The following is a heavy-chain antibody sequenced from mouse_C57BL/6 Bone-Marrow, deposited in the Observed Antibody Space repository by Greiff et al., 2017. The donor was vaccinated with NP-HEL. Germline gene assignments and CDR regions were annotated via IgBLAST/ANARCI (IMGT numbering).Heavy chain of an antibody. CDR3: ARIYYYGLVDY. J-gene: IGHJ2*01. D-gene: IGHD1-1*01. CDR2: IYPRDGST. CDR1: GYTFTSYD. Sequence: QVQLKESGPELVKPGASVKLSCKASGYTFTSYDINWVKQRPGQGLEWIGWIYPRDGSTKYNEKFKGKATLTVDTSSSTAYMELHSLTSEDSAVYFCARIYYYGLVDYWGQGTTLTVSS. V-gene: IGHV1-85*01.